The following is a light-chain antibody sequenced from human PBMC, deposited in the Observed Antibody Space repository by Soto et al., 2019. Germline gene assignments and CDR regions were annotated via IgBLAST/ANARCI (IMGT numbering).Light chain of an antibody. CDR2: ATS. Sequence: DIKMTQSPSTLAASVRDRVTITSRARQSISSWLAWCHQRPEKAPKSLTYATSSLQSGVPSRFSGSGSGTDCTLPINSLPPEDFATYHCQQYHNYPLFGHGTRLEIK. J-gene: IGKJ5*01. CDR1: QSISSW. CDR3: QQYHNYPL. V-gene: IGKV1D-16*01.